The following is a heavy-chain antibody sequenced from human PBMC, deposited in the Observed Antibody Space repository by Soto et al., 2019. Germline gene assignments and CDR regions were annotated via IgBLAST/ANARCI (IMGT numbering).Heavy chain of an antibody. V-gene: IGHV3-64*01. J-gene: IGHJ4*02. CDR2: ISSNGGST. Sequence: EVQLVESGGGLVQPRGSLRLSCAASGFTFSSYAMHWVRQAPGKGLEYVSAISSNGGSTYYANSVKGRFTISRDNSKNTLYLQMGSLRAEDMAVYYCARAATARSFDYWGQGTLVTVSS. D-gene: IGHD6-6*01. CDR1: GFTFSSYA. CDR3: ARAATARSFDY.